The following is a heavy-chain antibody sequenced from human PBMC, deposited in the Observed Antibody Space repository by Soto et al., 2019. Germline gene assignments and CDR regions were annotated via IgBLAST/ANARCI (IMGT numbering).Heavy chain of an antibody. CDR3: ASSGSSSSPYYYGMDV. CDR1: GGTFSSYA. CDR2: IIPIFGTA. D-gene: IGHD6-6*01. J-gene: IGHJ6*02. V-gene: IGHV1-69*13. Sequence: SVKVSCKASGGTFSSYAISWVRQAPGQGLEWMGGIIPIFGTANYAQKFQGRVTIIADESTSTAYMELSSLRSEDTAVYYCASSGSSSSPYYYGMDVWGQGTTVTVSS.